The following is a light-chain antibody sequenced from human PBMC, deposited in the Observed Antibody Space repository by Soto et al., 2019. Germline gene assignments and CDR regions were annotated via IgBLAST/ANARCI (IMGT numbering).Light chain of an antibody. J-gene: IGLJ1*01. CDR2: GNT. CDR3: QSYDSSLSVLYV. Sequence: QSVLTQPPSVSGAPGQRVTISCTGSSSNIGAGYEVHWFQQLPGTAPKLLIYGNTNRPSGVPDRSSGSKSDTSASLAITGLQPEDEADYYCQSYDSSLSVLYVFGTGTKLTVL. CDR1: SSNIGAGYE. V-gene: IGLV1-40*01.